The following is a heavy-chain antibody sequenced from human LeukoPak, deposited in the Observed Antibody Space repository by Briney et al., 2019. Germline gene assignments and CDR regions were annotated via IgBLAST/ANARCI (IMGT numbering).Heavy chain of an antibody. V-gene: IGHV3-33*01. CDR2: IWYDGSNK. Sequence: GGSLRLSCAASGFTFSSYGMHWVRQAPGKGLEWVAVIWYDGSNKYYADSVKGRFTISRDNSKNTLYLQMNSLRAEDTAVYYCARGRSSWSTVDYWGQGTLVTVSS. J-gene: IGHJ4*02. D-gene: IGHD6-13*01. CDR1: GFTFSSYG. CDR3: ARGRSSWSTVDY.